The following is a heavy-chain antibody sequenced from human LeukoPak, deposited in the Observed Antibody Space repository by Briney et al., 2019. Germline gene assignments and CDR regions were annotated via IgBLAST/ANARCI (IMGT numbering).Heavy chain of an antibody. Sequence: PSETLSLTCAVYGGSFSGYYWSWIRQPPGKGLEWIGEINHSGSTNYNPSLKSRVTISEDTSKNQFSLKLSSVTAADTAVYYCARRGSYDYVWGSYRRNWFDPWGQGTLVTVSS. J-gene: IGHJ5*02. D-gene: IGHD3-16*02. CDR3: ARRGSYDYVWGSYRRNWFDP. V-gene: IGHV4-34*01. CDR1: GGSFSGYY. CDR2: INHSGST.